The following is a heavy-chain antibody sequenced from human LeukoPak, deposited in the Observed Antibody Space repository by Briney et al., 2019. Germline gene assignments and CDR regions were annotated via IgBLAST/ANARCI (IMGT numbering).Heavy chain of an antibody. CDR2: IYYSGST. J-gene: IGHJ6*03. Sequence: SETLSLTCTVSGGSISSSSYYWGWIRQPPGKGLEWIGSIYYSGSTYYNPSLKSRVTISVDTSKNQFSLKLSSVTAADTAVYYCARNGGTRTRRNYYYYYMDVWGKGTTVTISS. CDR3: ARNGGTRTRRNYYYYYMDV. CDR1: GGSISSSSYY. D-gene: IGHD1/OR15-1a*01. V-gene: IGHV4-39*07.